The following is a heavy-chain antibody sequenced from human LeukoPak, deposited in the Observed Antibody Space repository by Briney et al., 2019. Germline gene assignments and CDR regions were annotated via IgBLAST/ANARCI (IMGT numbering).Heavy chain of an antibody. CDR1: GGSISSYY. J-gene: IGHJ1*01. V-gene: IGHV4-59*01. CDR2: IYYSGST. CDR3: ARDGESSSPEH. D-gene: IGHD6-6*01. Sequence: PSETLSLTCTVSGGSISSYYWSWLRQPPGKGLEWIGYIYYSGSTNYNPSLKSRVTISVDTSKNQFSLKLSSVTAADTAVYYCARDGESSSPEHWGQGTLVTVSS.